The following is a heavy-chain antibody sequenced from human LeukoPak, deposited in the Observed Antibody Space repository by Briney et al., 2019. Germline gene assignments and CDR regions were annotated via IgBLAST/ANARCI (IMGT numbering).Heavy chain of an antibody. CDR2: ISSSGSTI. V-gene: IGHV3-11*04. J-gene: IGHJ5*02. D-gene: IGHD2-2*01. CDR3: ARAWDVVVPAASGFDP. Sequence: PGGSLRLSCAASGFTFSDYYMSWIRQAPGKGLEWVSYISSSGSTIYYADSVKGRFTISRDNAKNSLYLQMNSLRAEDTAVYYCARAWDVVVPAASGFDPWGQGTLVTVSS. CDR1: GFTFSDYY.